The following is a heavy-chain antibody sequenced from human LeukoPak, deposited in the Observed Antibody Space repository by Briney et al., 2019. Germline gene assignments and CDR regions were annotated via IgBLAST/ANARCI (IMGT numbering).Heavy chain of an antibody. CDR1: GFTFSSYA. CDR3: AREIIAATLDG. J-gene: IGHJ4*02. CDR2: ISYDGVHI. Sequence: GGSLRLSCAASGFTFSSYALHWVRQTPGKGPEWVALISYDGVHIFVSDSVQGRFTISRDNARNSLFLQMNSLTAEDTAVYYCAREIIAATLDGWGQGTLVIVSS. V-gene: IGHV3-30*07. D-gene: IGHD1-26*01.